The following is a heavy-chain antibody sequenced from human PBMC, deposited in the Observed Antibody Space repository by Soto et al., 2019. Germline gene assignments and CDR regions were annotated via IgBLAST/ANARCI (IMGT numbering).Heavy chain of an antibody. V-gene: IGHV5-51*01. J-gene: IGHJ5*02. CDR2: AYPIDSDI. D-gene: IGHD4-17*01. CDR3: ARGIPEYGYNWLDP. CDR1: GYSFSTYW. Sequence: GESLKISCKGSGYSFSTYWIGWVRQMPGKGLEWMGIAYPIDSDIRYSPSFQGQVTISVDKSINTAYLQWRSLKASDTAMYYCARGIPEYGYNWLDPWGQGTLVTVSS.